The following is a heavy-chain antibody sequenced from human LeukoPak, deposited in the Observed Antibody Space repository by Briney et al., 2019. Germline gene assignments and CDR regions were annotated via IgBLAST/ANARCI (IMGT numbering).Heavy chain of an antibody. CDR1: GFTFSSHW. V-gene: IGHV3-74*01. Sequence: GGSLRLSCAASGFTFSSHWMHWVRQAPGKGLVLVSRINSDGTTTTYADSVKGRFTISRDNAKNTLYLQMDSLRADDTAIYYCAKIIQYTAATGTGLHSWGQGTLVTVSP. J-gene: IGHJ4*02. CDR2: INSDGTTT. CDR3: AKIIQYTAATGTGLHS. D-gene: IGHD6-13*01.